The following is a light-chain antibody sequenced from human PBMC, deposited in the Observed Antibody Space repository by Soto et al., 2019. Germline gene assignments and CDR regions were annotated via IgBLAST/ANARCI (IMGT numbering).Light chain of an antibody. V-gene: IGKV3-20*01. CDR1: QSVSSSY. CDR3: QQYGSSSWT. Sequence: EIVLTQSPGTLSLSPGERATLSCRASQSVSSSYLVWYQQKPGQAPRLLIYGASSRATGIPDRFSGSGSGTDFTLTSSSLEPEDFAVYYCQQYGSSSWTFGQGTKVDNK. CDR2: GAS. J-gene: IGKJ1*01.